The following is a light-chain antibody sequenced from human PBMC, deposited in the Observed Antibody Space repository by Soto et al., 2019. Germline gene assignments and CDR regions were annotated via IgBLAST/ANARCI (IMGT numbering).Light chain of an antibody. CDR1: QSVSSN. J-gene: IGKJ4*01. Sequence: EVMMTQSPATLSLSPGERATLSCRASQSVSSNLAWYQQRRGQAPRLLIYAASSRAAGIPARFSGSGSGTEFTLIINSLQSEDFAVYYCQQYDSWPPLTFGGGTKVEVK. CDR3: QQYDSWPPLT. CDR2: AAS. V-gene: IGKV3-15*01.